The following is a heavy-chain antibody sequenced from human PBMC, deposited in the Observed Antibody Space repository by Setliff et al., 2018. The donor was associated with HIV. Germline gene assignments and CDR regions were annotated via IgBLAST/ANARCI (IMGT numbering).Heavy chain of an antibody. CDR2: IIHTGST. V-gene: IGHV4-34*12. Sequence: PSETLSLTCAVYGGSFSGYYWSWIRQPPGKGLEWIGEIIHTGSTNYNPSLKSRVTISVDTSKNQFSLRLSSVTAADTAVYFCARRGRTGNSYVLHWFDPWGQGTLVTVSS. CDR3: ARRGRTGNSYVLHWFDP. J-gene: IGHJ5*02. D-gene: IGHD5-18*01. CDR1: GGSFSGYY.